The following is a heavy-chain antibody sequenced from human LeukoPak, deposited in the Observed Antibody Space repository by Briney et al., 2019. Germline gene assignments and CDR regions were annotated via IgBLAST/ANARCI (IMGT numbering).Heavy chain of an antibody. CDR2: IRYDGSNK. V-gene: IGHV3-30*02. D-gene: IGHD2-2*01. CDR1: GFTFSSYG. Sequence: GGSLRLSCAASGFTFSSYGMHWVRQAPGKGLEWVAFIRYDGSNKYYADSVKGRFTISRDNSKNTLYLQMNSLRAEDTAVYYCAKDLVGVDPGMFDYWGQGTLVTVSS. J-gene: IGHJ4*02. CDR3: AKDLVGVDPGMFDY.